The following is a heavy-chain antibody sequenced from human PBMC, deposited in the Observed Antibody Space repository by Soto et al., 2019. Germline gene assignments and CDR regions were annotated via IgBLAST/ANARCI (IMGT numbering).Heavy chain of an antibody. CDR1: GGSFSGYY. J-gene: IGHJ4*02. D-gene: IGHD3-16*01. CDR2: INHSGST. Sequence: SETLSLTCAVYGGSFSGYYWSWIRQPPGKGLEWIGEINHSGSTNYNPSLKSRVTISVDTSKNQFSLKLSSVTAADTAVYYCARVRWGLRTFDYWGQGTLVTVSS. CDR3: ARVRWGLRTFDY. V-gene: IGHV4-34*01.